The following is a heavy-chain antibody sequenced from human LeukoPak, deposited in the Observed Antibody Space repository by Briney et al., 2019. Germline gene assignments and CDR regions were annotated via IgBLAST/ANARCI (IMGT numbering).Heavy chain of an antibody. CDR1: GGSISSGSYY. Sequence: SQTLSLTCTVSGGSISSGSYYWSWTRQPAGKGLEWIGRIYTSGSTNYNPSLKSRVTISVDTSKNQFSLKLSSVTAADTAVYYCAREIQDSSGYYDAFDIWGQGTMVTVSS. D-gene: IGHD3-22*01. CDR3: AREIQDSSGYYDAFDI. CDR2: IYTSGST. V-gene: IGHV4-61*02. J-gene: IGHJ3*02.